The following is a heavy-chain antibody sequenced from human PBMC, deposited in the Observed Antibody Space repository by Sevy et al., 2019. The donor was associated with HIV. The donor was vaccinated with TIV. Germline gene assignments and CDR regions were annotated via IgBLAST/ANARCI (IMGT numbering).Heavy chain of an antibody. J-gene: IGHJ4*02. CDR3: AGEETTMITDLDY. CDR1: GLTLTTTG. V-gene: IGHV3-23*01. Sequence: GESLKISCAASGLTLTTTGMSWVRQAPGKGLEWVAGVTSDGTTYYTDSVRDRFTVSRDNSKNTLYLQLNSLRADDTAVFYCAGEETTMITDLDYWGQGTLVTVSS. CDR2: VTSDGTT. D-gene: IGHD3-10*01.